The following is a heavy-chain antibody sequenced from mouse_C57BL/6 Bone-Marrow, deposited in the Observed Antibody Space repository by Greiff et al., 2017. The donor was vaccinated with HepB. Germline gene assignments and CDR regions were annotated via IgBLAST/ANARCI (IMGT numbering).Heavy chain of an antibody. Sequence: EVKLMESGGGLVKPGGSLKLSCAASGFTFSSHAMSWVRQTPEKRLEWVATISDGGSYTYYPDNVKGRFTISRDNAKNNLYLQMSHLKSEDTAVYYCARASSYDYWGQGTTLTVSS. V-gene: IGHV5-4*03. D-gene: IGHD1-1*01. CDR1: GFTFSSHA. CDR2: ISDGGSYT. CDR3: ARASSYDY. J-gene: IGHJ2*01.